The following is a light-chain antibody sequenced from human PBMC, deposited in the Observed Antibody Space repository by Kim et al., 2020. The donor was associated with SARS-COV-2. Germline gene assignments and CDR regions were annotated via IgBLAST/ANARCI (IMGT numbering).Light chain of an antibody. Sequence: GTVPLTCASTNGAVTSGNYPNWSQQKPGQAPRGLISRTSNKHSWTPARFSGSLLGGKAALTLSGVQPEDEAEYYCLIYNGGGIWVFGGGTQLTVL. CDR3: LIYNGGGIWV. CDR2: RTS. V-gene: IGLV7-43*01. J-gene: IGLJ3*02. CDR1: NGAVTSGNY.